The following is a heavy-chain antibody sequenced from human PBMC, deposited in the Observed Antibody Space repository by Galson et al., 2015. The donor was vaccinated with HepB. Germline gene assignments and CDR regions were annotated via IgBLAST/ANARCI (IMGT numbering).Heavy chain of an antibody. CDR2: ISASGYST. CDR3: AKEPYSSGWFRGAFDH. J-gene: IGHJ4*02. V-gene: IGHV3-23*01. CDR1: GFTVSNSA. Sequence: SLRLSCAASGFTVSNSAMNWVRQAPGKGLEWVSAISASGYSTYYAESVKGRFSISRDNSKNTLFLQMSTLRVEDTAFYFCAKEPYSSGWFRGAFDHWGQGALVTVSS. D-gene: IGHD6-19*01.